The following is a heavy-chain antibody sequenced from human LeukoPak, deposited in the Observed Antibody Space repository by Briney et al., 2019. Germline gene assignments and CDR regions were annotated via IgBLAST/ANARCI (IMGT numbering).Heavy chain of an antibody. CDR1: GGSISSGGYS. CDR2: IYYSGIT. V-gene: IGHV4-30-2*03. Sequence: SQTLSPTCAASGGSISSGGYSWGWIRQPPGKGLEWIGSIYYSGITFHNPSLKSRVTLSVDTSKNQFSLKLRSVTAADTAIYYCASIFSTGWHNTAKDWGQGTLVIVSS. D-gene: IGHD1/OR15-1a*01. CDR3: ASIFSTGWHNTAKD. J-gene: IGHJ4*02.